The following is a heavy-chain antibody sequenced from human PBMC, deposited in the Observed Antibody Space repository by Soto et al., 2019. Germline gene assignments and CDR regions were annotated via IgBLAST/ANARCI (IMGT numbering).Heavy chain of an antibody. CDR1: GFTFNNYA. D-gene: IGHD6-13*01. V-gene: IGHV3-23*01. CDR2: VSGGGGST. Sequence: EVQLLESGGTLLQPGESLRLSCAASGFTFNNYAMSWVRRAPGKGLEWVSAVSGGGGSTYYADSVKGRFTISRDNSKNPLYLQMNSLTAEDTAVYYCAKGYSSSWYHYYFDYWGQGTLVTVSS. J-gene: IGHJ4*02. CDR3: AKGYSSSWYHYYFDY.